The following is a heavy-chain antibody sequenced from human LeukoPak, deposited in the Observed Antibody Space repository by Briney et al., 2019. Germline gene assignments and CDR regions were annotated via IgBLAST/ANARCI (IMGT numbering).Heavy chain of an antibody. V-gene: IGHV3-72*01. J-gene: IGHJ4*02. Sequence: PGESLRLSCAASGFTFSDHFMDWVRQAPGKWLEWVGRIKNKANSYITQYAASMEGRFTISRDDSKNSLYLQMSSLKTEDTAMYYCASIRGTLGYWGQGTVVTVSS. CDR3: ASIRGTLGY. CDR2: IKNKANSYIT. CDR1: GFTFSDHF. D-gene: IGHD1-26*01.